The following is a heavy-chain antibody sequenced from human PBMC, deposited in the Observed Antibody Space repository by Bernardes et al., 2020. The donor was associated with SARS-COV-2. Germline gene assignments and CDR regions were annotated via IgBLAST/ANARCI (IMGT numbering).Heavy chain of an antibody. CDR3: ARGSGNYYLDY. CDR2: ISEDGGST. J-gene: IGHJ4*02. Sequence: GSLRLSCAASGFTFNNYYIHWLRQVPDKGLVWVSRISEDGGSTHYADSVKGRFAISRDNARNTVYLQMNSLRAEDAAVYYCARGSGNYYLDYWGQGTLLTVSS. D-gene: IGHD1-26*01. CDR1: GFTFNNYY. V-gene: IGHV3-74*01.